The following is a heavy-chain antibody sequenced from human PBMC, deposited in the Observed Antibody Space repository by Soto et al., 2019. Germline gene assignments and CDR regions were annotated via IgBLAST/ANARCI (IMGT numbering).Heavy chain of an antibody. D-gene: IGHD2-15*01. J-gene: IGHJ4*02. CDR2: ISGSGGST. CDR3: AKDHCSVGRCYKDFDY. V-gene: IGHV3-23*01. Sequence: EVQLLESGGGLVQPGGSLRLSCAASGFAFSSYAMGWVRQAPGKGLEWVSVISGSGGSTYYADSVKGRFTISRDNSKNKLDLQMNSLRSEDTAVYSCAKDHCSVGRCYKDFDYWGQGTLLTVSS. CDR1: GFAFSSYA.